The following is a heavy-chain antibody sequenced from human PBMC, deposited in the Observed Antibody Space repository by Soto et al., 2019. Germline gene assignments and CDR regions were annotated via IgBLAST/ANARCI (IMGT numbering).Heavy chain of an antibody. CDR3: ARAGYSSSWYAY. J-gene: IGHJ4*02. Sequence: QVQLQQWGAGLLKPSETLSLTCAVYGGSFSGYYWSWIRQPPGKGLEWIGEINHSGSTNYNPSLKRRVTISVDTSKNQFTLKLSSVTAADTAVYYCARAGYSSSWYAYWGQGTLVTVSS. CDR2: INHSGST. D-gene: IGHD6-13*01. V-gene: IGHV4-34*01. CDR1: GGSFSGYY.